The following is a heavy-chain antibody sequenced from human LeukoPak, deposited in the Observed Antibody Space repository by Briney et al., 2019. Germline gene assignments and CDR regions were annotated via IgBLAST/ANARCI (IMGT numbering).Heavy chain of an antibody. CDR3: ARDHGDY. CDR2: IRYDGSNK. V-gene: IGHV3-30*02. Sequence: GGSLRLSCAASGFTFSSYGMHWVRQAPGKGLEWVAFIRYDGSNKYYADSVKGRFTISRDNSKNTLYLQMNGLRAEDTAVYYCARDHGDYWGQGTLVTVSS. J-gene: IGHJ4*02. CDR1: GFTFSSYG.